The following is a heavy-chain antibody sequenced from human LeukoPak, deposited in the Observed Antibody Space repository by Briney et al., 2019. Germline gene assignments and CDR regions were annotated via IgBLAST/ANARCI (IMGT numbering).Heavy chain of an antibody. D-gene: IGHD2-8*01. CDR3: ARGVLMENYYFDY. CDR1: GFAFSSYG. Sequence: GGSLRLSCAASGFAFSSYGMHWVRQAPGKGLEWVAVIWYDGSNKYYADPVKGRFTISRDNSKNTLYLQMNSLRAEDTAVYYCARGVLMENYYFDYWGQGTLVTVSS. CDR2: IWYDGSNK. V-gene: IGHV3-33*01. J-gene: IGHJ4*02.